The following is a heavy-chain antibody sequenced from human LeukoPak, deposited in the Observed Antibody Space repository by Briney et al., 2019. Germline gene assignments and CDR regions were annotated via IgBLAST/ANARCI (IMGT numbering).Heavy chain of an antibody. Sequence: SVRVSCKASGGTFSRYAISWVRQAPGQGLEWMGGIIPIFGTANYTKKFQGRVTITADESTSAAYMELSSLRSEDTAVYYCARDRYYSDSSGYTPHYFDYWGQGTLVAVSS. CDR2: IIPIFGTA. J-gene: IGHJ4*02. V-gene: IGHV1-69*13. CDR1: GGTFSRYA. CDR3: ARDRYYSDSSGYTPHYFDY. D-gene: IGHD3-22*01.